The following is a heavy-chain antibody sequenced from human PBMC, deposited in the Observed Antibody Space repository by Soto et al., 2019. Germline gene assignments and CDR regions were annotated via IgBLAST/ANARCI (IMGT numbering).Heavy chain of an antibody. V-gene: IGHV4-34*01. D-gene: IGHD3-3*01. CDR2: INHSGST. J-gene: IGHJ3*02. CDR3: ARLLISDITIFGVAGPEAFDI. CDR1: GGSFSGYY. Sequence: PSETLSLTCAVYGGSFSGYYRSWIRQPPGKGLEWIGEINHSGSTNYNPSLKSRVTISVDTSKNQFSLKLSSVTAADTAVYYCARLLISDITIFGVAGPEAFDIWGQGTMVTVSS.